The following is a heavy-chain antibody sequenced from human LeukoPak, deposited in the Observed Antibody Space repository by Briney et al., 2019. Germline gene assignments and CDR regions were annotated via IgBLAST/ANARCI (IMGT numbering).Heavy chain of an antibody. CDR3: VRGDDIGKHPTRAYYFDI. CDR1: RFTFTRHA. Sequence: GGSLRLSCAASRFTFTRHAMSWVRQAPGTGLEWVSTTGLESVHTLCADSVQGRFTVSRDNSRNTLDLQMDNLTVDDTAIYYCVRGDDIGKHPTRAYYFDIWGQGTLVSVSS. CDR2: TGLESVHT. V-gene: IGHV3-23*01. J-gene: IGHJ4*02. D-gene: IGHD3-10*01.